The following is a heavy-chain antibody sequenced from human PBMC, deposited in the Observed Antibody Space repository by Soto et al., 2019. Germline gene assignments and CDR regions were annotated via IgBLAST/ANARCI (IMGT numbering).Heavy chain of an antibody. CDR1: GGSLSSGGYS. V-gene: IGHV4-30-2*02. Sequence: PSETLSLTCAVSGGSLSSGGYSWSWIRQPPGKGLEWIGYIYHSGRTSYNPSLKSRVTISVDTSKNQFSLKLSSVTAADTAVYFCATMSSSGHPLDYWGRGTLVTVSS. D-gene: IGHD3-22*01. J-gene: IGHJ4*02. CDR2: IYHSGRT. CDR3: ATMSSSGHPLDY.